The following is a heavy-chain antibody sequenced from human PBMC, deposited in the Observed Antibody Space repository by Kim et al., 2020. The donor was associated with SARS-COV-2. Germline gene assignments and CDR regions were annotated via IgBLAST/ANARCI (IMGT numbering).Heavy chain of an antibody. D-gene: IGHD3-10*01. CDR3: ARFCPDLRRITMVRGVVNDAFDI. V-gene: IGHV4-34*01. CDR1: GGSFSGYY. Sequence: SETLSLTCAVYGGSFSGYYWSWIRQPPGKGLEWIGEINHSGSTNYNPSLKSRVTISVDTSKNQFSLKRSSVTAADTAVYYFARFCPDLRRITMVRGVVNDAFDIWGQGTMVTVSS. CDR2: INHSGST. J-gene: IGHJ3*02.